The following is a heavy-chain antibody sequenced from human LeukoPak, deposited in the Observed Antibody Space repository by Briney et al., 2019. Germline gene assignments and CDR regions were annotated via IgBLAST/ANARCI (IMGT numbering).Heavy chain of an antibody. CDR2: IKSKTDGGTT. D-gene: IGHD3-10*01. V-gene: IGHV3-15*01. CDR3: TTVSLPMVRGVVMSSGYFDY. Sequence: GGSLRLSCAASGFTFSNAWMSWVRQAPGKGLEWVGRIKSKTDGGTTDYAAPVKGRFTISRDDSKNTLCLQMNSLKTEDTAVYYCTTVSLPMVRGVVMSSGYFDYWGQGTLVTVSS. J-gene: IGHJ4*02. CDR1: GFTFSNAW.